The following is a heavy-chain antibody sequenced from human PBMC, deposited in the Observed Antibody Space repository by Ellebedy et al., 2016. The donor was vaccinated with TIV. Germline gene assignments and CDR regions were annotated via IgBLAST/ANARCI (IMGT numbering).Heavy chain of an antibody. CDR2: ISADGVTT. J-gene: IGHJ5*02. CDR3: AKIEPRDCTSTSCWFDP. CDR1: GFTFTTYA. D-gene: IGHD2-2*01. Sequence: GGSLRLSXAASGFTFTTYAMGWVRQAPGKGLVWVSAISADGVTTFYADSVTGRFTISRDNSKNTLFLQMNSLRAEDTAIYYCAKIEPRDCTSTSCWFDPWGQGTLVTVSS. V-gene: IGHV3-23*01.